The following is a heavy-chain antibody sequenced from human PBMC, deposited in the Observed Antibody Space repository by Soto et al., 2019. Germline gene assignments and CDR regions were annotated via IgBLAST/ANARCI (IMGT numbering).Heavy chain of an antibody. CDR3: ARGWNDFPH. CDR2: ILPSVGKA. V-gene: IGHV1-69*01. D-gene: IGHD1-1*01. Sequence: QVQLVQSGAEVKKPGSSVKVSCQASGGTFSNFVFSWVRQAPGQGLECMGGILPSVGKANYAQHFQGRVTITADESTATLYLELSSLKSEDTAVYYCARGWNDFPHWGQGTLVTVSS. J-gene: IGHJ1*01. CDR1: GGTFSNFV.